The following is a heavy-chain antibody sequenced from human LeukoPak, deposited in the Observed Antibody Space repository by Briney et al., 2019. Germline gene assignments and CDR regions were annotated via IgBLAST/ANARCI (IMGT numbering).Heavy chain of an antibody. V-gene: IGHV4-34*01. CDR3: ARGRESSGYYFVY. CDR2: INHSGST. J-gene: IGHJ4*02. Sequence: SETLSLTCAVYGGSFGGYYWSWIRQPAGKGLEWIGEINHSGSTNYNPSLKSRVTISVDTSKNQFSLKLSSVTAADTAVYYCARGRESSGYYFVYWGQGTLVTASS. D-gene: IGHD3-22*01. CDR1: GGSFGGYY.